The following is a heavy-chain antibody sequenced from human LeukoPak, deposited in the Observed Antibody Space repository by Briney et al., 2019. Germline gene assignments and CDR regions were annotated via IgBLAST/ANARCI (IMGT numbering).Heavy chain of an antibody. CDR2: IYRSGST. Sequence: SETLSLTCAVSGGSISSNNWWSWVRQPPGKGLEWIGEIYRSGSTSYNPSLRSRVTISVDKSKNQFSLKLSSVTAADTAVYYCARGVDTAMIYYFDYWSQGTLVTVSS. CDR3: ARGVDTAMIYYFDY. J-gene: IGHJ4*02. D-gene: IGHD5-18*01. V-gene: IGHV4-4*02. CDR1: GGSISSNNW.